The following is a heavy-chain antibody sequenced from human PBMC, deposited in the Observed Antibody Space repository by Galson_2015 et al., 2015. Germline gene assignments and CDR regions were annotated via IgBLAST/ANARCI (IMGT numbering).Heavy chain of an antibody. CDR1: GFSLSTSGMC. D-gene: IGHD5-18*01. J-gene: IGHJ6*02. V-gene: IGHV2-70*01. Sequence: PALVKPTQTLTLTCTFSGFSLSTSGMCVSWIRQPPGKALEWLALIDWDDDKYYSTSLKTRLTISKDTSKNQVVLTMTNMDPVDTATYYCARIRSGYSYGPYGMDVWGQGTTVTVSS. CDR3: ARIRSGYSYGPYGMDV. CDR2: IDWDDDK.